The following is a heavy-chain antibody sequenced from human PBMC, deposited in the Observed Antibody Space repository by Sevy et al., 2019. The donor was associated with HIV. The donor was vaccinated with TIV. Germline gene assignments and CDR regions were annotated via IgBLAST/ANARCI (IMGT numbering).Heavy chain of an antibody. J-gene: IGHJ4*02. D-gene: IGHD5-18*01. Sequence: GGSLRLSCGASGFSFSNYAMSWVRQAPGKGPEWVSGINNGGSTYYADAVKGRFTISRDNSKKMVFLQMNSLRAEDTAVYYCASGDTTMITDLDYWGQGALVTVSS. CDR2: INNGGST. V-gene: IGHV3-23*01. CDR1: GFSFSNYA. CDR3: ASGDTTMITDLDY.